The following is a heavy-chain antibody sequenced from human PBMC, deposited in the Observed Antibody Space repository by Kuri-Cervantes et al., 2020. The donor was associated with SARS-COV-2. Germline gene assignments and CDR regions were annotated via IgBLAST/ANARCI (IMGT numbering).Heavy chain of an antibody. D-gene: IGHD3-3*01. V-gene: IGHV4-59*01. Sequence: SETLSLTCTVSGGSISSYYWSWIWQPPGKGLEWIGYIYYSGSTNYNPSLKSRVTISVDTSKNQFSLKLSSVTAADTAVYYCARWPSWSGSIDYWGQGTLVTVSS. J-gene: IGHJ4*02. CDR1: GGSISSYY. CDR2: IYYSGST. CDR3: ARWPSWSGSIDY.